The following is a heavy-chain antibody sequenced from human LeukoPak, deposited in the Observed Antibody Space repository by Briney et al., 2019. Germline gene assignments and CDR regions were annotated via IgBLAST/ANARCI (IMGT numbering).Heavy chain of an antibody. J-gene: IGHJ4*02. CDR2: INSDGSST. V-gene: IGHV3-74*01. D-gene: IGHD2-15*01. CDR1: GFTFSSYA. CDR3: ASVVVVAATLGGY. Sequence: GGSLRLSCAASGFTFSSYAMGWVRQAPGKGLVWVSRINSDGSSTSYADSVKRRFTISRDNAKNTLYLQMNSLRAEDTAVYYCASVVVVAATLGGYWGQGTLVTVSS.